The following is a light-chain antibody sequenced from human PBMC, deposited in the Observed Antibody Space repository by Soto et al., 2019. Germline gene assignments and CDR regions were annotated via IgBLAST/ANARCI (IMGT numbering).Light chain of an antibody. CDR1: QTISSW. CDR3: QQLKSHPRT. Sequence: DIKMTQSPSTLSGSVGDRVTITCRASQTISSWLAWYQQKPGKAPKLLIYKASTLKSGVPSRFSGSGSGTEFTLTISSLQPEDFATYYCQQLKSHPRTFGQGTKVDNK. CDR2: KAS. V-gene: IGKV1-5*03. J-gene: IGKJ1*01.